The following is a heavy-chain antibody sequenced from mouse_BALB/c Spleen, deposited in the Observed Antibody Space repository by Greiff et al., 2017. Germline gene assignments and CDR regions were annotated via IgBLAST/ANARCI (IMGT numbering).Heavy chain of an antibody. J-gene: IGHJ3*01. Sequence: EVQLQESGGGLVKPGGSLKLSCAASGFTFSSYAMSWVRQTPEKRLEWVATISSGGSYTYYPDSVKGRFTISRDNAKNTLYLQMSSLRSEDTAMYYCARLYDGYSFAYWGQGTLVTVSA. CDR3: ARLYDGYSFAY. CDR2: ISSGGSYT. CDR1: GFTFSSYA. V-gene: IGHV5-9-3*01. D-gene: IGHD2-3*01.